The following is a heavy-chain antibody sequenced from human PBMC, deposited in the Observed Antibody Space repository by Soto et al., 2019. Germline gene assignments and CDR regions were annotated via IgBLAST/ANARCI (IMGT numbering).Heavy chain of an antibody. V-gene: IGHV3-21*01. CDR3: ARGGYSPIPFDY. J-gene: IGHJ4*02. D-gene: IGHD5-18*01. CDR2: INSDSSDM. Sequence: GGSLRLSCAASGFTFSSYSMNWVRQAPGKGLEWVSSINSDSSDMYYTDSVKGRFTISRDNARNSLYLQMNSLRAEDTAIYYCARGGYSPIPFDYWGQGTLVTVSS. CDR1: GFTFSSYS.